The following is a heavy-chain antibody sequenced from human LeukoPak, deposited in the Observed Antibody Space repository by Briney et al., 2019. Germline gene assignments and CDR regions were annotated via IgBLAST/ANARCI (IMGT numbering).Heavy chain of an antibody. CDR3: ARDNSVEDTAWWFDP. V-gene: IGHV1-46*01. CDR2: INPSGGST. J-gene: IGHJ5*02. CDR1: GYTFTRYY. D-gene: IGHD4-23*01. Sequence: ASVKVSCKASGYTFTRYYMHWVRQAPGQGLEWMGIINPSGGSTSYAPKFQGRVTMTRDMSTSTDYMELSSLRSEDTAVYYCARDNSVEDTAWWFDPWGQGTLVTVSS.